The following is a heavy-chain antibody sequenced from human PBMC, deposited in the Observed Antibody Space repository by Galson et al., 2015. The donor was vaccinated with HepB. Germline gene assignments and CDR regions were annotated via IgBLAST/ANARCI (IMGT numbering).Heavy chain of an antibody. V-gene: IGHV3-49*03. Sequence: SLRLSCAASGFTFGNYAMSWFRQAPGKGLEWVGFIRSKAYGGTTQYVASVKGRFTISRDDYKGIAYLQMNSLKTEDTAVYFCARDRWQHREGYFDYWGQGTLVTVSS. J-gene: IGHJ4*02. D-gene: IGHD5-24*01. CDR3: ARDRWQHREGYFDY. CDR1: GFTFGNYA. CDR2: IRSKAYGGTT.